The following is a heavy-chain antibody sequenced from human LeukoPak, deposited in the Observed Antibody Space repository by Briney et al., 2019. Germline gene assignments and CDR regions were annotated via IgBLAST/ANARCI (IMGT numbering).Heavy chain of an antibody. V-gene: IGHV4-39*01. Sequence: SETLSLTRTVSGGSISSSSYYWGWIRQPPGKGLEWIGSIYYSGSTYYNPSLKSRVTISVDTSKNQFSLKLSSVTAADTAVYYCARQKSRDIVVVVAARGYNWFDPWGQGTLVTVSS. J-gene: IGHJ5*02. CDR3: ARQKSRDIVVVVAARGYNWFDP. CDR1: GGSISSSSYY. D-gene: IGHD2-15*01. CDR2: IYYSGST.